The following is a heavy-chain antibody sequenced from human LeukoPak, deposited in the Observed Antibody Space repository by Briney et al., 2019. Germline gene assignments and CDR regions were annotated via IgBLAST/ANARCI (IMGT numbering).Heavy chain of an antibody. J-gene: IGHJ4*02. Sequence: PGGSLRLSCAASGFTVSSNYMSWVRQAPGKGLEWVSVIYSGGSTYYADSVKGRFTISRDNSKNTLYLQMNSLRAEDTAVYYCARDLSSYRSWHHFYWGQGTLVTVSS. CDR1: GFTVSSNY. D-gene: IGHD5-18*01. V-gene: IGHV3-53*01. CDR2: IYSGGST. CDR3: ARDLSSYRSWHHFY.